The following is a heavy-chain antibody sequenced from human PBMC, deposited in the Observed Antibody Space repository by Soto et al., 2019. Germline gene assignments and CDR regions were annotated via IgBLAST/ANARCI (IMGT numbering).Heavy chain of an antibody. CDR3: ARGGWHITQQLVTTPFDY. D-gene: IGHD6-13*01. CDR1: GFTFSSYA. Sequence: GGSLRLSCAASGFTFSSYAMHWVRQAPGKGLEYVSAISSNGGSTYYANSVKGRFTISRDNSKNTLYLQMGSLRAEDMAVYYCARGGWHITQQLVTTPFDYWGQGTLVTVSS. V-gene: IGHV3-64*01. J-gene: IGHJ4*02. CDR2: ISSNGGST.